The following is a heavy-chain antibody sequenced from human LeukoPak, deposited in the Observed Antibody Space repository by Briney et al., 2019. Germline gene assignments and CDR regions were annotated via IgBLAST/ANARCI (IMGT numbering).Heavy chain of an antibody. CDR2: INPNSGGT. CDR1: GYTFTGYY. V-gene: IGHV1-2*02. D-gene: IGHD3-3*01. J-gene: IGHJ4*02. CDR3: AREGGAIFGVVIIGFDY. Sequence: ASVKVSCKASGYTFTGYYMHWVRQAPGQGLEWMGWINPNSGGTNYAQKFQGRVTMTRETSISTAYMELSRLRSDDTAVYYCAREGGAIFGVVIIGFDYWGQGTLVTVSS.